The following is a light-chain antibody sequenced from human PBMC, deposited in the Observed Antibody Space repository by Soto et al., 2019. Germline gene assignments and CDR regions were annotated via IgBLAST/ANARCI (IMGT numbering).Light chain of an antibody. V-gene: IGLV1-40*01. Sequence: SVLRQPPTVSGAPRHPVTNSCTGSSSNIGAGYDVHWYQQLPGTAPKLLIYGNSNRPSGVPDRFSGSKSGTSASLAITGLQAEDEADYYCQSYASCLSANYVFGTGTKVPVL. CDR2: GNS. CDR1: SSNIGAGYD. J-gene: IGLJ1*01. CDR3: QSYASCLSANYV.